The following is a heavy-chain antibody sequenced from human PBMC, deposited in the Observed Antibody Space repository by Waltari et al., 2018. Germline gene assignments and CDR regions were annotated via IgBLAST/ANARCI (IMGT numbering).Heavy chain of an antibody. J-gene: IGHJ5*02. CDR1: GFPFSSYA. D-gene: IGHD3-9*01. Sequence: QVQLVESGGGVVQPGRSLRLSCAASGFPFSSYAMHWVRQAPGKGLEWVAVISYDGSNKYYADSVKGRFTISRDNSKNTLYLQMNSLRAEDTAVYYWARPDYDILGFDPWGQGTLVTVSS. CDR2: ISYDGSNK. V-gene: IGHV3-30*01. CDR3: ARPDYDILGFDP.